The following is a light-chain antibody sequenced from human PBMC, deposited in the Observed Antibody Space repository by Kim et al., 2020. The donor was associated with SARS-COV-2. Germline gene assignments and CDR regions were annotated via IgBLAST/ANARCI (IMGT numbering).Light chain of an antibody. J-gene: IGLJ2*01. CDR3: SSYTSTSTVV. CDR1: SSDVGGHNY. Sequence: QPFTISCTGTSSDVGGHNYVSWYQQHPGKAPRLMIYDVSYRPSGVSNRFSGSKSGNTASLTISGLQVEDEADYYCSSYTSTSTVVFGGGTQLTVL. CDR2: DVS. V-gene: IGLV2-14*03.